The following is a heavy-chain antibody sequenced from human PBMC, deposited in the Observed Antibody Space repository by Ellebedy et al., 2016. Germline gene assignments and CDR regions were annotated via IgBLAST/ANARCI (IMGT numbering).Heavy chain of an antibody. CDR3: ARRSPQWLREWYFDL. V-gene: IGHV4-59*08. Sequence: SETLSLTCAVYGGSFSGYYWSWIRQPPGKGLEWIGYIYYSGSTNYNPSLKSRVTISVDTSKNQFSLKLSSVTAAGTAVYYCARRSPQWLREWYFDLWGRGTLVTVSS. J-gene: IGHJ2*01. CDR2: IYYSGST. D-gene: IGHD6-19*01. CDR1: GGSFSGYY.